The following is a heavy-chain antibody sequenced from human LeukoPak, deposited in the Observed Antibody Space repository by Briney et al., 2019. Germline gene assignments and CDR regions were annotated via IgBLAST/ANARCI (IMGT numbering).Heavy chain of an antibody. CDR3: ARHGWGVVVVPAASHYYYYMDV. Sequence: PSETLSLTCTVSGGSISSGGYYWSWIRQHPGKGLEWIGYIYYSGSTYYNPSLKSRVTISVDTSKNQFSLKLSSVTAADTAVYYCARHGWGVVVVPAASHYYYYMDVWGKGTTVTVSS. CDR2: IYYSGST. V-gene: IGHV4-31*03. CDR1: GGSISSGGYY. J-gene: IGHJ6*03. D-gene: IGHD2-2*01.